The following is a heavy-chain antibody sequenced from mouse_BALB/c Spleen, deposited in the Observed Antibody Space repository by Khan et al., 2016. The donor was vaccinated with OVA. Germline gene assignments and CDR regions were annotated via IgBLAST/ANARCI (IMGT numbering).Heavy chain of an antibody. V-gene: IGHV2-6-7*01. CDR3: ASAYYYCKALDY. CDR2: IWGDGST. CDR1: GFSLTGYG. Sequence: VQLQESGPGLVAPSQSLSITCTVSGFSLTGYGVNWVRQPPGKGLEWLGMIWGDGSTDYNSALKSRLSISKDNSKSQVFLRMNSLQTDDTARYYCASAYYYCKALDYWGQGTSVTVSS. D-gene: IGHD1-1*01. J-gene: IGHJ4*01.